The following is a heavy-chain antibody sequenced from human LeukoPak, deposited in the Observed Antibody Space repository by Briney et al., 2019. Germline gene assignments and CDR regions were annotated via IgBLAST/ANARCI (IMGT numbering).Heavy chain of an antibody. Sequence: GGSLRLSCAASGFTCSSYEMNWVRQAPGKGLEWVSYISSSGSTIYYADSVKGRFTISRDNAKNSLYLQMNSLRAEDTAVYYCAGGGGVGAKYWGQGTLVTVSS. J-gene: IGHJ4*02. CDR1: GFTCSSYE. CDR3: AGGGGVGAKY. D-gene: IGHD1-26*01. V-gene: IGHV3-48*03. CDR2: ISSSGSTI.